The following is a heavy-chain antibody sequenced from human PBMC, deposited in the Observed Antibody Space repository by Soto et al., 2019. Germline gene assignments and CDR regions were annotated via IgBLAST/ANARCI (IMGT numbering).Heavy chain of an antibody. CDR2: IIASIGTA. J-gene: IGHJ4*02. V-gene: IGHV1-69*13. CDR1: GYTFTSYA. CDR3: ARAAYYYDSSGYYPGDY. D-gene: IGHD3-22*01. Sequence: SVKVSCKASGYTFTSYAISWVRQAPGQGLEWMGWIIASIGTANNAQKFQGGVTITADESTSTAYMEVSSLRSEDTAVYYCARAAYYYDSSGYYPGDYWGQGSLVTVSS.